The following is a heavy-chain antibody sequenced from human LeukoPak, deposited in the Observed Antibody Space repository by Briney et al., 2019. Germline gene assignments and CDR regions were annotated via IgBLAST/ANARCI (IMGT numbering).Heavy chain of an antibody. D-gene: IGHD3-10*01. CDR2: INPYSGAI. J-gene: IGHJ4*02. Sequence: GASVKVSCKSSGFTFTDEYIHWVRQAPGQGLEWMGWINPYSGAINYAQKFQGRVTLTRDTSISTAYMELSRLRSDDTAVYYCARDLEVRGVLYYFDYWGQGTLVTVSS. CDR1: GFTFTDEY. V-gene: IGHV1-2*02. CDR3: ARDLEVRGVLYYFDY.